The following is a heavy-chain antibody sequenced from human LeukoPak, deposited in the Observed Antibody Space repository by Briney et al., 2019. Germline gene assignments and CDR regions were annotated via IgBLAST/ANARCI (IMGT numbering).Heavy chain of an antibody. CDR2: INHSGST. D-gene: IGHD2-15*01. CDR3: ARGTPKDIVVVVAAGYYGMDV. J-gene: IGHJ6*02. V-gene: IGHV4-34*01. Sequence: SETLSLTCTVSGGSISSYYWSWIRQPPGKGLEWIGEINHSGSTNYNPSLKSRVTISVDTSKNQFSLKLSSVTAADTAVYYCARGTPKDIVVVVAAGYYGMDVWGQGTTVTVSS. CDR1: GGSISSYY.